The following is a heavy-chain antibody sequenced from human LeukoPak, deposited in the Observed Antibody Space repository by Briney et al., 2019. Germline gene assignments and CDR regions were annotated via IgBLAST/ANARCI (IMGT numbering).Heavy chain of an antibody. CDR1: GFTFSSYW. CDR2: IKQDGSEK. CDR3: ARESGHLRPGLDY. D-gene: IGHD5/OR15-5a*01. Sequence: GGSLRLSCAASGFTFSSYWMSWVRQAPGKGLEWVANIKQDGSEKYYVDSVKGRFTISRDNAKNSLYLQMNSLRAEDTAVYYCARESGHLRPGLDYWGQGTLVTVSS. V-gene: IGHV3-7*03. J-gene: IGHJ4*02.